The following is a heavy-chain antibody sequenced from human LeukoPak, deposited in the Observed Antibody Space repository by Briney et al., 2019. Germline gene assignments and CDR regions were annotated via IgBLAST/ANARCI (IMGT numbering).Heavy chain of an antibody. CDR2: TFYSSKWYN. D-gene: IGHD3-22*01. CDR1: GDSVSSDSCA. V-gene: IGHV6-1*01. CDR3: ARRRYYGYTGYFDY. J-gene: IGHJ4*02. Sequence: SQTLSLTCAISGDSVSSDSCAWNWVRQSPSRGLEWVGRTFYSSKWYNDYAVSVKSRIINNPDTSKNQFSLQMNSVIPEDTAVYYCARRRYYGYTGYFDYWGRGTAVTVSS.